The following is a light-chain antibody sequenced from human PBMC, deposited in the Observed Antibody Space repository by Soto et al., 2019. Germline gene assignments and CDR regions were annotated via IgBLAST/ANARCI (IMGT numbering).Light chain of an antibody. CDR2: GAS. V-gene: IGKV3-20*01. J-gene: IGKJ1*01. Sequence: ETVLTQSPGTLSLSPGERATLSCRASQSVSSYLAWYQQKPGQAPRLLIYGASIRATGIPDRFSGSGSGTDFTLTISRLEPEDFAVYFCQQHGSSPWTFGQGTNVDI. CDR3: QQHGSSPWT. CDR1: QSVSSY.